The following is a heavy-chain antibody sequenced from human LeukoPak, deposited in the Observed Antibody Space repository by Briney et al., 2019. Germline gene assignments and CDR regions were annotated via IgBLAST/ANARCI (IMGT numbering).Heavy chain of an antibody. CDR3: ARVSGPGMNEYYHL. CDR2: INDDESST. CDR1: GFTFSGAW. Sequence: PGGSLRLSCAASGFTFSGAWMHWVRQAPGKGLMWVSRINDDESSTRHADSVKGRFTISRDNAKNTLYLQMNSLRAEDTAVYYCARVSGPGMNEYYHLWGQGTLVTVSS. J-gene: IGHJ4*02. V-gene: IGHV3-74*01. D-gene: IGHD2-2*01.